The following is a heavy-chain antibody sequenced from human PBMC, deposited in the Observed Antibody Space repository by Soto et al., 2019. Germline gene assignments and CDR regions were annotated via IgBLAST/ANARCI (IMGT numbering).Heavy chain of an antibody. J-gene: IGHJ4*02. D-gene: IGHD6-19*01. Sequence: QITLKESGPTLVKPTQTLTLTCSFSGFSLSTGGVGVGWIRQPPGKPLEWLTVIYWDDDKRYSPSLKSRLTLTKDTSKNQVVLTMTNMDPVDTATYYCARSYSSGWGHDYWGQGTLVTVSS. V-gene: IGHV2-5*02. CDR2: IYWDDDK. CDR1: GFSLSTGGVG. CDR3: ARSYSSGWGHDY.